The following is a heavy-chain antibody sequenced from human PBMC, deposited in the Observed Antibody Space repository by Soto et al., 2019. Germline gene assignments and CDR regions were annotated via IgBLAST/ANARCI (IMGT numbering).Heavy chain of an antibody. J-gene: IGHJ6*02. CDR2: IYYSGST. V-gene: IGHV4-59*08. CDR3: ASISYSSSWWDLWGMDV. Sequence: PSETLSLTCTVSGGSISSYYWSWIRQPPGKGLEWIGYIYYSGSTNYNPSLKSRVTISVDTSKNQFSLKLSSVTAADTAVYYCASISYSSSWWDLWGMDVWGQGTTVTVSS. D-gene: IGHD6-13*01. CDR1: GGSISSYY.